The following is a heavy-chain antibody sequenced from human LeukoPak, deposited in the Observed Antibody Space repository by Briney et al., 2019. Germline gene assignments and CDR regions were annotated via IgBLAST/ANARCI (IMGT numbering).Heavy chain of an antibody. Sequence: SVKVSFKASGGAFSSYATSWVRQAPGQGLEWMGGIIPIFGTANYAHKFQGRVTSTTDESTSTAYMELSSLRSEDTAVYYCASSGSYGVWYFDYWGQGTLVTVSS. CDR2: IIPIFGTA. D-gene: IGHD1-26*01. CDR1: GGAFSSYA. J-gene: IGHJ4*02. V-gene: IGHV1-69*05. CDR3: ASSGSYGVWYFDY.